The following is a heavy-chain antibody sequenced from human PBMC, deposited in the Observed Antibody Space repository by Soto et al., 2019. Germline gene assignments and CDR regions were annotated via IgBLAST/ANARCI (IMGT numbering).Heavy chain of an antibody. Sequence: GGSLRLSCAASGFTFSSYWMHWVRQAPGKGLVWVSRINSDGSSTSYADSVKGRFTIARDNAKNTLYLQMNSLRAEDTAVYYCARPRIAAGDAFDIWGQGTMVTVSS. CDR2: INSDGSST. D-gene: IGHD6-13*01. V-gene: IGHV3-74*01. CDR3: ARPRIAAGDAFDI. J-gene: IGHJ3*02. CDR1: GFTFSSYW.